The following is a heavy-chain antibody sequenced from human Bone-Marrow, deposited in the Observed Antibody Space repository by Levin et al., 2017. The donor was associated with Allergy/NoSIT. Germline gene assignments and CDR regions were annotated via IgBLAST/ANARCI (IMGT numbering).Heavy chain of an antibody. D-gene: IGHD2-2*01. CDR1: GYTFTSYG. CDR3: ARDRRVVPAAAYYYYYMDV. CDR2: ISAYNGNT. Sequence: ASVKVSCKASGYTFTSYGISWVRQAPGQGLEWMGWISAYNGNTNYAQKLQGRVTMTTDTSTSTAYMELRSLRSDDTAVYYCARDRRVVPAAAYYYYYMDVWGKGTTVTVSS. J-gene: IGHJ6*03. V-gene: IGHV1-18*01.